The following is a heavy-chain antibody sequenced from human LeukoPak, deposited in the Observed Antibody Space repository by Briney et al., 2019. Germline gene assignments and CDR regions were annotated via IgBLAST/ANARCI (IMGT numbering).Heavy chain of an antibody. CDR2: FDPEDGET. CDR1: GYILTELL. Sequence: ASVKVSCKVSGYILTELLMHWVRQATGKGLEWMGGFDPEDGETIYAQKFQGRVTMTEDTSTDTAYMELSSLRPEDTAVYYCTTWQGSMETMVRDSWGQGTLVTVSS. J-gene: IGHJ4*02. CDR3: TTWQGSMETMVRDS. D-gene: IGHD3-10*01. V-gene: IGHV1-24*01.